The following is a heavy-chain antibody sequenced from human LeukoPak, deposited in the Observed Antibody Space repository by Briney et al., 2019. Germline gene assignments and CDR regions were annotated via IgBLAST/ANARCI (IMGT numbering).Heavy chain of an antibody. J-gene: IGHJ5*02. V-gene: IGHV3-23*01. CDR3: AKIIVLRFLEWSPSPFDP. CDR2: ISGSGGST. D-gene: IGHD3-3*01. CDR1: GFTFSSYA. Sequence: GGSLRLSCAASGFTFSSYAMSWVRQAPGKGLEWVSAISGSGGSTYYADSVKGRFTISRDNSKNTLYLQMNSLRAEDTTVYYCAKIIVLRFLEWSPSPFDPWGQGTLVTVSS.